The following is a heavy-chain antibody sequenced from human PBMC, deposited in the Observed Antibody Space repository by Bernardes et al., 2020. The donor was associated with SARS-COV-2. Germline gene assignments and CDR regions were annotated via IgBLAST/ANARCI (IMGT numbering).Heavy chain of an antibody. V-gene: IGHV3-30-3*01. J-gene: IGHJ3*02. CDR2: ISYDGSNK. CDR1: GFTFSSYA. D-gene: IGHD2-21*01. CDR3: AREGLFVASDAFDI. Sequence: GGSLRLSCAASGFTFSSYAMHWVRQAPGKGLEWVAVISYDGSNKYYADSVKGRFTISRDNSKNTLYLQMNSLRAEDTAVYYCAREGLFVASDAFDIWGQGTMVTVSS.